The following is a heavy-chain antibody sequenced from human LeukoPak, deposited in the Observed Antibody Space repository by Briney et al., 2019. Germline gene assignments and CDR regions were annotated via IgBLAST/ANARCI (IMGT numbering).Heavy chain of an antibody. CDR1: GFTLSSYR. Sequence: GGSLRLSCGASGFTLSSYRMYWVRQAPGKGLVWVSRINSDGSSTTYADSVKGRFTISRDNAKNTLYLQMNSLRDEDTAVYFCARGQAGTSWFDPWGQGTLVTVSS. CDR3: ARGQAGTSWFDP. CDR2: INSDGSST. J-gene: IGHJ5*02. V-gene: IGHV3-74*03. D-gene: IGHD1-14*01.